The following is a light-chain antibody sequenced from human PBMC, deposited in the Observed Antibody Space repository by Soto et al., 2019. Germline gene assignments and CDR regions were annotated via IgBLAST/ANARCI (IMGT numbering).Light chain of an antibody. CDR3: HQYNSYPWT. CDR1: QSISSW. Sequence: DIQMTQSPSTLSASVGDRVTITCRASQSISSWLAWYQQKPGKAPKLLIYKASSLESGVPSRFSGSGSGTECSLTISSLQPDDFATYYCHQYNSYPWTFGQGTKVVIK. CDR2: KAS. V-gene: IGKV1-5*03. J-gene: IGKJ1*01.